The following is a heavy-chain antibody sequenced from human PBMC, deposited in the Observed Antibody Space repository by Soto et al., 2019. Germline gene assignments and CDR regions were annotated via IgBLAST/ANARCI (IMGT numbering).Heavy chain of an antibody. CDR2: IYSGGST. J-gene: IGHJ4*02. CDR3: ARGLGYCSGGSCYPAYYFDY. Sequence: GGSLRLSCAASGFTVSSNYMSWVRQAPGKGLEWVSVIYSGGSTYYADSVKGRFTISRHNSKNTLYLQMNSLRAEDTAVYYCARGLGYCSGGSCYPAYYFDYWGQGTLVTVSS. CDR1: GFTVSSNY. D-gene: IGHD2-15*01. V-gene: IGHV3-53*04.